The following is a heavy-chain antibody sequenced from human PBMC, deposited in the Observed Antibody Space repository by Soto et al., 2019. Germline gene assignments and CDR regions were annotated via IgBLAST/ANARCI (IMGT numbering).Heavy chain of an antibody. CDR3: ASSADVDTAMVRVPAY. CDR2: ISGSGGST. Sequence: PGGSLRLSCASSGFTFISYAMSWVRQAPGKGLEWVSAISGSGGSTYYADSVKGRFTISRDNSKNTLYLQMNSLRAEDTAVYYCASSADVDTAMVRVPAYWGQGTLVTVSS. J-gene: IGHJ4*02. CDR1: GFTFISYA. V-gene: IGHV3-23*01. D-gene: IGHD5-18*01.